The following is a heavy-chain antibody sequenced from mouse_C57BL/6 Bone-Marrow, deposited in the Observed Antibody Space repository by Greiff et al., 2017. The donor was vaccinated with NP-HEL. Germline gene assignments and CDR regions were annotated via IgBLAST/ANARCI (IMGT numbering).Heavy chain of an antibody. J-gene: IGHJ1*03. D-gene: IGHD2-1*01. CDR1: GYSFTGYY. V-gene: IGHV1-42*01. Sequence: EVKLVESGPELVKPGASVKISCKASGYSFTGYYMNWVKQSPEKSLEWIGEINPSTGGTTYNQKFKAKATLTVDKSSSTAYMQLKSLTSEDSAVYYCAKRYGNYEYFDVWGTGTTVTVSS. CDR3: AKRYGNYEYFDV. CDR2: INPSTGGT.